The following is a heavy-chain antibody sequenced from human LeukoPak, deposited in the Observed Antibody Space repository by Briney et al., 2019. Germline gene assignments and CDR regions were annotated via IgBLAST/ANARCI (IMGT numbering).Heavy chain of an antibody. J-gene: IGHJ3*02. Sequence: ASVKVSCKASGYTFTSYYMHWVRQAPGQGLEWMGIINPSGGSTSYAQKFQGRVTMTRDMSTSTVYMELSSLRSEDTAVYYCARSYGHHAFDIWGRGTMVTVSS. CDR2: INPSGGST. V-gene: IGHV1-46*01. CDR1: GYTFTSYY. CDR3: ARSYGHHAFDI. D-gene: IGHD5-18*01.